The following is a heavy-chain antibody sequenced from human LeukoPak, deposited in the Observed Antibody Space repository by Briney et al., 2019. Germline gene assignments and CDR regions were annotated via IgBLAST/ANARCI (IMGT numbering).Heavy chain of an antibody. J-gene: IGHJ4*02. V-gene: IGHV1-2*02. CDR3: ARDHFDFWSGYSATYFDY. CDR1: GYAFTGNF. CDR2: INPNSGGT. D-gene: IGHD3-3*01. Sequence: GASVKVSCKASGYAFTGNFIHWVRQAPGQGLEWMGWINPNSGGTNYAQKFQGRVTMTRDTSISTAYMELSRLISDDTAVYYCARDHFDFWSGYSATYFDYWGQGTLVTVSS.